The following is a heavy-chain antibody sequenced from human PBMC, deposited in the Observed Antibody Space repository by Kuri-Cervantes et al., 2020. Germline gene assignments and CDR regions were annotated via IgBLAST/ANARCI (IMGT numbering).Heavy chain of an antibody. CDR3: VRDLYGAGPF. CDR2: ISSSGSNI. CDR1: GFTFSQYY. V-gene: IGHV3-21*01. D-gene: IGHD4-17*01. Sequence: GGSLRLSCEASGFTFSQYYMNWVRQAPGKGLEWVSSISSSGSNIYYADSVKGRFTISRDNAKNSLYLQMNSLRAEDTAVYYCVRDLYGAGPFWGQGTLVTVSS. J-gene: IGHJ4*02.